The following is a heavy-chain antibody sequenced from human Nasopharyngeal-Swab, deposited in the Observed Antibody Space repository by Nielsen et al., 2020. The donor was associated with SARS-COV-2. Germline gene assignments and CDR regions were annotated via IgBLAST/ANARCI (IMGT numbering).Heavy chain of an antibody. CDR2: VKQDGSAI. J-gene: IGHJ3*02. CDR1: GFTFSSYW. D-gene: IGHD2-8*01. CDR3: AREAVLGAYDDAFDI. Sequence: GESLKISCAASGFTFSSYWMNWVRLTPMKRPEWVATVKQDGSAIYHVDSLKGRFTISRDNAKNSLYLQMNSLRAGDTAVYYCAREAVLGAYDDAFDIWGRGTVVIVSS. V-gene: IGHV3-7*04.